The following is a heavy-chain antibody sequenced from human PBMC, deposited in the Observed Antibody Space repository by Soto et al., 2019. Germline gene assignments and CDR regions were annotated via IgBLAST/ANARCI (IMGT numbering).Heavy chain of an antibody. CDR2: IIPIFGTA. CDR3: ACGGQLPGGWFDP. CDR1: GGSFSSYA. D-gene: IGHD2-21*01. V-gene: IGHV1-69*01. J-gene: IGHJ5*02. Sequence: SVKVSCKASGGSFSSYAIIWVRQAPGQGLEWMGGIIPIFGTANYAQKFQGRVTITADESTSTAYMELSSLRSEDTAVYYCACGGQLPGGWFDPWGQGTLVTVSS.